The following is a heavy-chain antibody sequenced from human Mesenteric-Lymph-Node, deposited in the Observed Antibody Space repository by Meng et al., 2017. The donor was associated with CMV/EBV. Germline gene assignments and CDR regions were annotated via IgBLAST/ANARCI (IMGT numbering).Heavy chain of an antibody. Sequence: ASVKVSCKASGYTFIDYYMHWVRQAPGQGLEWMGWINPKSGGTNYAQKFQGRVTMTRDMSSGTAYMGLTRLTSDDTAVYYCARDLGNIVVVPAAPYNWFDPWGQGTLVTVSS. V-gene: IGHV1-2*02. CDR3: ARDLGNIVVVPAAPYNWFDP. J-gene: IGHJ5*02. CDR1: GYTFIDYY. D-gene: IGHD2-2*01. CDR2: INPKSGGT.